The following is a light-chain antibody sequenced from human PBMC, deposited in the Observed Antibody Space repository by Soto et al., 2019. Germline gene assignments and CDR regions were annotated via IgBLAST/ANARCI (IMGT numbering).Light chain of an antibody. Sequence: EIVLTQSPGTLSLSPGERATLYCRASQSVGSNYLAWYQQKPGQAPRVLIYGASSRATGIPDRFSGSGSGADFTLTISRLEPEDFAVYYCQKYTTSPCTFGHGTKVDIK. CDR2: GAS. CDR1: QSVGSNY. J-gene: IGKJ3*01. V-gene: IGKV3-20*01. CDR3: QKYTTSPCT.